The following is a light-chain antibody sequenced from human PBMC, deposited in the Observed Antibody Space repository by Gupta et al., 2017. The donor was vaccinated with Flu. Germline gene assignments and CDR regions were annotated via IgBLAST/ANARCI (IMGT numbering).Light chain of an antibody. CDR3: SSYADSRYV. V-gene: IGLV2-8*01. CDR2: EGT. Sequence: QSVTISCTGTSSDVGGYNYVSWYQQRPGKAPKLIMYEGTRRPSGVPDRFSGSKSGNTASLTVSGLQAEDEADYYCSSYADSRYVFGSGPKVTVL. CDR1: SSDVGGYNY. J-gene: IGLJ1*01.